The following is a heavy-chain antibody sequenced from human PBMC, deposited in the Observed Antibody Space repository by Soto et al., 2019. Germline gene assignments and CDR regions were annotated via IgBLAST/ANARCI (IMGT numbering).Heavy chain of an antibody. CDR2: IYHTGST. V-gene: IGHV4-31*03. J-gene: IGHJ4*02. D-gene: IGHD6-13*01. CDR3: ARYRFSGSRWSKFDY. CDR1: GVTVSSDAYY. Sequence: PSETLSLTCTVSGVTVSSDAYYWSWIRQPPGKGLEWIGNIYHTGSTYYSPPLKSRVDISLDKSKNQFSLWLSSVTAADTAVYYCARYRFSGSRWSKFDYWGQGTLVTVSS.